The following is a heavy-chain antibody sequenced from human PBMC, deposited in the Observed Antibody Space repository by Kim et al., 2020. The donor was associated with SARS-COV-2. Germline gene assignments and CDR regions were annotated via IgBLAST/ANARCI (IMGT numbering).Heavy chain of an antibody. CDR1: GGSFSGYY. CDR3: ARAIVGASDY. J-gene: IGHJ4*02. Sequence: SETLSLTCAVYGGSFSGYYLSWIRRPPGKGLEGIGEINHSGSPNYNPSLKSRVTITVGTSKKQFSLKLSSVTAADTAVYYRARAIVGASDYWGQGTLVTVSS. CDR2: INHSGSP. V-gene: IGHV4-34*01. D-gene: IGHD1-26*01.